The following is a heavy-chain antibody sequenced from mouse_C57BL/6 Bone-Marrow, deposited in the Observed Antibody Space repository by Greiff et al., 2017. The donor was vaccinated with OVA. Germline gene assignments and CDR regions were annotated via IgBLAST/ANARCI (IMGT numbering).Heavy chain of an antibody. CDR3: ARPSWTYGSSYFDY. CDR2: ISSGGSYT. Sequence: EVQLVESGGDLVKPGGSLKLSCAASGFTFSSYGMSWVRQTPDKRLEWVATISSGGSYTYYPDSVKGRFTISRDNAKNTLYLQMSSLKSEDTAMYYCARPSWTYGSSYFDYWGQGTTLTVSS. V-gene: IGHV5-6*01. CDR1: GFTFSSYG. J-gene: IGHJ2*01. D-gene: IGHD1-1*01.